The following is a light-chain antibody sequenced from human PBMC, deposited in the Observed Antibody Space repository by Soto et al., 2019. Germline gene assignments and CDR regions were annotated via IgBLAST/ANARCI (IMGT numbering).Light chain of an antibody. CDR2: DIN. CDR3: VSYTTRATYV. Sequence: QSALTQPASVSGSPGQSITISCTGTSSDVGNYIFVSWYQQHPGKAPKLMIYDINNRPSGVSQRFSGSKSGNTASLTISGLQEYDAADYYCVSYTTRATYVFGTGTKLTVL. V-gene: IGLV2-14*01. J-gene: IGLJ1*01. CDR1: SSDVGNYIF.